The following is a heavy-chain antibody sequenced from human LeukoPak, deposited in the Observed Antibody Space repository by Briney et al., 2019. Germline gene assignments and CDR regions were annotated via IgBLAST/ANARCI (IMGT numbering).Heavy chain of an antibody. CDR2: MNPNSGNT. Sequence: ASVKVSCKASGYTFTSYDINWVRQATGQGLEWMGWMNPNSGNTGYAQKFQGRVTMTRNTSISTAYMELSSLRSEDTAVYYCARDRDIVATITDYSAFDYWGQGTLVTVSS. D-gene: IGHD5-12*01. V-gene: IGHV1-8*01. CDR1: GYTFTSYD. CDR3: ARDRDIVATITDYSAFDY. J-gene: IGHJ4*02.